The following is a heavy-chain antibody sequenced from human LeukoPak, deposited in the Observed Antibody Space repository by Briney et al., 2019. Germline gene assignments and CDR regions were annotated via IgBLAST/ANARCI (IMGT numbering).Heavy chain of an antibody. V-gene: IGHV3-30*14. Sequence: GRSLRLSCAASGFTFSSYTMHWVRQAPGKGLDWVALISYDGGNDYYADSVKGRFTISRDNSRNTLYLQMNSLRAEDTAVYYCARGEGTLDYWGQGTLVTVSS. CDR2: ISYDGGND. J-gene: IGHJ4*02. CDR3: ARGEGTLDY. D-gene: IGHD1-1*01. CDR1: GFTFSSYT.